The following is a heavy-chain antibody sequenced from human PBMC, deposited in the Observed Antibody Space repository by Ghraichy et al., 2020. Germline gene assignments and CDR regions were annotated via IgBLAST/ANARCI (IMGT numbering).Heavy chain of an antibody. CDR2: IYYSGST. J-gene: IGHJ6*02. V-gene: IGHV4-30-4*01. CDR3: ARNDYGDYIENYYGMDV. Sequence: SETLSLTCTVSGGSISSGDYYWSWIRQPPGKGLEWIGYIYYSGSTYYNPSLKSRVTISVDTSKNQFSLKLSSVTAADTAVYYCARNDYGDYIENYYGMDVWGQGTTVTVSS. D-gene: IGHD4-17*01. CDR1: GGSISSGDYY.